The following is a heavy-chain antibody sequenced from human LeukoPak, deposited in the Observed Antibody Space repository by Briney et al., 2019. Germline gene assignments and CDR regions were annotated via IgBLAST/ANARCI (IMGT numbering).Heavy chain of an antibody. J-gene: IGHJ6*04. CDR2: ISYDGSNK. CDR1: GLTFSSYG. Sequence: GGSLRLSCAASGLTFSSYGMHWVRQAPGKGLEWVAVISYDGSNKYYADSVKGRFTISRDNSKNTLYLQMNSLRAEDTAVYYCAKVVQYSSSWYGSYYYGMDVWGKGTTVTVSS. D-gene: IGHD6-13*01. CDR3: AKVVQYSSSWYGSYYYGMDV. V-gene: IGHV3-30*18.